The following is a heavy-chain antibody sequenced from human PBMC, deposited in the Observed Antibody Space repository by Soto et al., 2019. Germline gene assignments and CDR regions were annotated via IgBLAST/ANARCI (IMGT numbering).Heavy chain of an antibody. Sequence: GGSLRLSCAASGFTFSSYWMSWVRQAPGKGLEWVANIKQDGSEKYYVDSVKGRFTISRDNAKNSLYLQMNSLRAEDTAVYYCASIPLVGATTNPTPPDYWGQGTLVTVSS. V-gene: IGHV3-7*01. CDR3: ASIPLVGATTNPTPPDY. CDR2: IKQDGSEK. CDR1: GFTFSSYW. D-gene: IGHD1-26*01. J-gene: IGHJ4*02.